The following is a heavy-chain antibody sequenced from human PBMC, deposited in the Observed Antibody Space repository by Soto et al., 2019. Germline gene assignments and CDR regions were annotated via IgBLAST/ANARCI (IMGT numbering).Heavy chain of an antibody. D-gene: IGHD5-12*01. CDR3: ARKDSGYADYMDV. J-gene: IGHJ6*03. CDR1: GGSISRGGYY. Sequence: QVQLQESGPGLVKPSQTLSLTCTVSGGSISRGGYYWSWIRQHPGKGLEWIGYIYYSGGTYYNPSLKSRVTISVDPSENQFSLRLSSVTAADPAVYYCARKDSGYADYMDVWGKGTTVTVSS. V-gene: IGHV4-31*03. CDR2: IYYSGGT.